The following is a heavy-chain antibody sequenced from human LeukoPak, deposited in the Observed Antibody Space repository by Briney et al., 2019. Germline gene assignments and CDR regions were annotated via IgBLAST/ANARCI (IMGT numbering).Heavy chain of an antibody. Sequence: GGSLRLSCAASGFAFGDFYMSWIRETPGKGLEWVSYISSSGSTIYYADSVKGRLTISRDNAKNSLYLQMNSLRAEDTAVYYCVGRLWFGELNGQYYFDYWGQGTLVTVSS. CDR1: GFAFGDFY. V-gene: IGHV3-11*04. CDR3: VGRLWFGELNGQYYFDY. CDR2: ISSSGSTI. J-gene: IGHJ4*02. D-gene: IGHD3-10*01.